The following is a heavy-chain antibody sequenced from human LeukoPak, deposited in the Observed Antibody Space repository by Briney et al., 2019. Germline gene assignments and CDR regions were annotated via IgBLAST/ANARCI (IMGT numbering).Heavy chain of an antibody. CDR3: VRNLAVAGTCFDS. V-gene: IGHV3-7*03. CDR2: IKQDGSDR. J-gene: IGHJ4*02. D-gene: IGHD6-19*01. CDR1: GFTFRNYW. Sequence: GGSLRLSCAASGFTFRNYWMSWVRQAPGTGLEWVANIKQDGSDRNYVTSVRGRFTISRDNAESSLYLQMNSLRVEDTAGYYCVRNLAVAGTCFDSWGQGTLVTVSS.